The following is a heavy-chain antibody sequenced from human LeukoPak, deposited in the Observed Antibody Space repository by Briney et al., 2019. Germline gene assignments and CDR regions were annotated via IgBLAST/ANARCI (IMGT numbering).Heavy chain of an antibody. D-gene: IGHD3-9*01. J-gene: IGHJ2*01. Sequence: ASVKVSCKASGYTFTSYGISWVRQAPGQGLEWMGWISGYNGNTNYAQKLQGRVTMTTDTSTSTAYMELRSLRSDDTAVYYCARERNYDILTGYYSYWYFDLWGRGTLVTVSS. CDR1: GYTFTSYG. V-gene: IGHV1-18*01. CDR2: ISGYNGNT. CDR3: ARERNYDILTGYYSYWYFDL.